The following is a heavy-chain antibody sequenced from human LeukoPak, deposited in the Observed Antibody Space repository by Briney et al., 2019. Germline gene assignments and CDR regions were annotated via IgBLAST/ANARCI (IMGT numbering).Heavy chain of an antibody. D-gene: IGHD1-26*01. CDR2: INPNSGGT. J-gene: IGHJ4*02. CDR1: GYTFTGYY. V-gene: IGHV1-2*02. CDR3: ARDFFVGATDPFDY. Sequence: ASVKVSCKASGYTFTGYYVHWVRQAPGQGLEWMGWINPNSGGTNYAQKFQGRVTTTRDTSISTAYMELSRLRSDDTAVYYCARDFFVGATDPFDYWGQGTLVTVSS.